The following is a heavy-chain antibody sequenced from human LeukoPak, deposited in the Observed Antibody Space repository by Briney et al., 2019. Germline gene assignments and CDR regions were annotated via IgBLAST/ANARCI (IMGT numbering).Heavy chain of an antibody. CDR3: ARSPAYGDHTLDY. CDR1: GGTFSSYA. J-gene: IGHJ4*02. V-gene: IGHV1-69*04. D-gene: IGHD4-17*01. CDR2: IIPILGIA. Sequence: ASVKVSCKASGGTFSSYAISWMRQAPGQGLEWMGRIIPILGIANYAQKFQGRVTITADKSTRTAYMELSSLRSEDTAVYYCARSPAYGDHTLDYWGQGTLVTVSS.